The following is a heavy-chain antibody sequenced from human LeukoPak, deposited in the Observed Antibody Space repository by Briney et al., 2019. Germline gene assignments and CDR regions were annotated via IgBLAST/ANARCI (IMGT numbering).Heavy chain of an antibody. Sequence: SETLSLTCTVSGGSISSYYWSWIRQPAGKGLEWIGRIYTSGSTNYNPSLKSRVTMSVDTSKNQFSLKLSSVTAADTAVYYCARDGDMVRGALDAFDIWGQGTMVTVSS. V-gene: IGHV4-4*07. CDR3: ARDGDMVRGALDAFDI. J-gene: IGHJ3*02. D-gene: IGHD3-10*01. CDR1: GGSISSYY. CDR2: IYTSGST.